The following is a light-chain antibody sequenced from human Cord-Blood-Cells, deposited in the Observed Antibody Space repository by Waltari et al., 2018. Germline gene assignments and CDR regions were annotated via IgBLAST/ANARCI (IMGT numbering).Light chain of an antibody. V-gene: IGLV2-8*01. CDR2: EVS. CDR1: SSDVGGYNY. Sequence: QSALPQPPSASGSPGQSVTISCTGTSSDVGGYNYVSCYQQHPGKAPKLMSYEVSQRPSGVPDRFSGSKSGNTASLTVSGLQAEDEADYYCSSYAGSNNLVFGGGTKLTVL. CDR3: SSYAGSNNLV. J-gene: IGLJ3*02.